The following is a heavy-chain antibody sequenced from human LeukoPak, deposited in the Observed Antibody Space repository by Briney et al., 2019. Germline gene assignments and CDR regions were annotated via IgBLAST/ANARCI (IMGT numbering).Heavy chain of an antibody. V-gene: IGHV4-39*01. J-gene: IGHJ4*02. Sequence: PSETLSLTCTVSGGSISSSSYYWGWIRQPPGKGLEWIGSIYYSGSTYYNPSLKSRGTISVYPSKSQFTPKLSSVTAADTAVYYFAIQVYSIGVGDTGFRPLGGKGTLVTVSS. CDR2: IYYSGST. D-gene: IGHD1-26*01. CDR3: AIQVYSIGVGDTGFRPL. CDR1: GGSISSSSYY.